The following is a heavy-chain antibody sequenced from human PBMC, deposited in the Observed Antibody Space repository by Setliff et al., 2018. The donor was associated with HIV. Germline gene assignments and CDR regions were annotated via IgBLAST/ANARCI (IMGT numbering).Heavy chain of an antibody. Sequence: PETLSLTCTVSGYSISSSSYYWDWIRQPPGKGLEWIGSIYYSGSTYYNPSLKSRVTISVDTSKNQFSLKLISVTAADTAVYYCASYFRIVWAVQDYWCFDLWGRGTLVTVSS. J-gene: IGHJ2*01. CDR3: ASYFRIVWAVQDYWCFDL. V-gene: IGHV4-39*07. CDR1: GYSISSSSYY. CDR2: IYYSGST. D-gene: IGHD3-16*02.